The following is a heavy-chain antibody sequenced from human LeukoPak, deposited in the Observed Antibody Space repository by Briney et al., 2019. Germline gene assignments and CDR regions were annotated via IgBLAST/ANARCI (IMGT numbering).Heavy chain of an antibody. CDR1: GGSFSGYY. V-gene: IGHV4-34*01. D-gene: IGHD4-17*01. CDR2: INHSGST. CDR3: AIIRPTVTTELLDY. Sequence: SSETLSLTCAVYGGSFSGYYWSWIRQPPGKGLEWIGEINHSGSTNYNPSLKSRVTISVDTSKNQFSLKLSSVTAADTAVYYCAIIRPTVTTELLDYWGQGTLVTVSS. J-gene: IGHJ4*02.